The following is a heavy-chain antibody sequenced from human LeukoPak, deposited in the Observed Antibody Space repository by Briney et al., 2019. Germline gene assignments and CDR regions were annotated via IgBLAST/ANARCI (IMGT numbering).Heavy chain of an antibody. CDR3: ARMSGSGYFFYFDY. D-gene: IGHD3-22*01. Sequence: QPGGSLRLSCAASGFTFSSYGMSWVRQAPGKGLEWVSAISGSGGSTYYADSVRGRFTISRDNSKNMLYLQMNSLRAEDTALYYCARMSGSGYFFYFDYWGQGILVTVSS. V-gene: IGHV3-23*01. J-gene: IGHJ4*02. CDR1: GFTFSSYG. CDR2: ISGSGGST.